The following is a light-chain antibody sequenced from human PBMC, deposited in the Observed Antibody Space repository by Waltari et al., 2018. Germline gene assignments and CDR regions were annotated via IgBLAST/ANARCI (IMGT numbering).Light chain of an antibody. CDR2: GNS. J-gene: IGLJ3*02. Sequence: QSVLTQPPSVSGAPGQRVTISCSGSSSNIGAGHDVHWYQVFPRAAPKLLISGNSKRPSGVPDRFSGSKSGTSASLAITGLQAEDEADYYCQSYDSSLTSGVVFGGGTKVTVL. CDR3: QSYDSSLTSGVV. CDR1: SSNIGAGHD. V-gene: IGLV1-40*01.